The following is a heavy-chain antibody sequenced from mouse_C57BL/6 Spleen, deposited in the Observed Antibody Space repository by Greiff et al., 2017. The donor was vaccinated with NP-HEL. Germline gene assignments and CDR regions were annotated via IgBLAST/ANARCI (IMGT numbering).Heavy chain of an antibody. CDR2: INPNNGGT. J-gene: IGHJ2*01. D-gene: IGHD2-3*01. Sequence: EVQLQQSGPELVKPGASVKISCKASGYTFTDYYMNWVKQSHGKSLEWIGDINPNNGGTSYNQKFKGKATLTVDKSSSTAYMELRSLTSEDSAVYYCARGDGYYRVHYFDYWGQGTTLTVSS. CDR3: ARGDGYYRVHYFDY. CDR1: GYTFTDYY. V-gene: IGHV1-26*01.